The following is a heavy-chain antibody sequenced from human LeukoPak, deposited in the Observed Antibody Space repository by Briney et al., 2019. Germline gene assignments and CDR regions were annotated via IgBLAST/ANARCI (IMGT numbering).Heavy chain of an antibody. CDR1: GFTFSSYS. CDR3: ARGVSSESFNPFDY. V-gene: IGHV3-21*01. CDR2: ISSSSSYI. Sequence: GGSLRLSCAASGFTFSSYSMNWVRQAPGKGLEWVTSISSSSSYIYYADSVKGRFTISRDNAKNSLYLQMNSLRAEDTAVYYCARGVSSESFNPFDYWGQGTLVTVSS. D-gene: IGHD1-26*01. J-gene: IGHJ4*02.